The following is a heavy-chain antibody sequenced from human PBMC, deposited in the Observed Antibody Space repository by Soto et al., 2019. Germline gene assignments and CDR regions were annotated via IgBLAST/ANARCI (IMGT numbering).Heavy chain of an antibody. CDR2: ISYDGSNK. J-gene: IGHJ4*02. CDR1: GFTFSSYA. V-gene: IGHV3-30-3*01. Sequence: PGGSLRLSCAASGFTFSSYAMHWVRQAPGKGLEWVAFISYDGSNKYHADSVKGRFTISRDNSKNTLYLQMNSLRAEDTAVYYCVRESPGYFDYWGQGTLVTVSS. CDR3: VRESPGYFDY. D-gene: IGHD2-15*01.